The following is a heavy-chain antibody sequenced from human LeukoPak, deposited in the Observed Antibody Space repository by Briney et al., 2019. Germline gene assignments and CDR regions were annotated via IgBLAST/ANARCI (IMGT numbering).Heavy chain of an antibody. CDR3: ARDRHYYDSSGYPDI. CDR2: INPNSGGT. CDR1: GYTFTDYY. V-gene: IGHV1-2*02. Sequence: ASVKVSCKASGYTFTDYYMHWVRQAPGQGLEWMGWINPNSGGTNYAQKFQGRVTMTRDTSISTAYMELSRLRSDDTAVYYCARDRHYYDSSGYPDIWGQGTMVTVSS. J-gene: IGHJ3*02. D-gene: IGHD3-22*01.